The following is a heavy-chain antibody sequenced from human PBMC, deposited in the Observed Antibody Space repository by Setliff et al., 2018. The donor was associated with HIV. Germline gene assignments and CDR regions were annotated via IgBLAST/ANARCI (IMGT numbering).Heavy chain of an antibody. D-gene: IGHD5-12*01. CDR3: TRLAGGYADY. CDR1: GGSFSSYH. Sequence: SQTLSLTCTVSGGSFSSYHWSWIRHPAGKGLEWIGHIFASGSTNYNPSLKSRVTLSIDMSKNQFSLKMSSVTAADTAVYYCTRLAGGYADYWGQGTLVTV. V-gene: IGHV4-4*07. CDR2: IFASGST. J-gene: IGHJ4*02.